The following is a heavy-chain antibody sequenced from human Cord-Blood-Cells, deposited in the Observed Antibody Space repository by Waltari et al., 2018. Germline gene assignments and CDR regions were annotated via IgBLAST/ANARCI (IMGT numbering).Heavy chain of an antibody. J-gene: IGHJ6*02. CDR2: ISYYGSNK. CDR1: GFTFSSYG. V-gene: IGHV3-30*18. Sequence: QVQLVESGGGVVQPGRSLRLSCAASGFTFSSYGMHWVRHAPGKGLEWVAVISYYGSNKYDADSVKGRFTISRDNSKNKLYLQMNSLRAADTAVYYCAKKLDGSGSYYNYYYYGMDVWGQGTTVTVSS. D-gene: IGHD3-10*01. CDR3: AKKLDGSGSYYNYYYYGMDV.